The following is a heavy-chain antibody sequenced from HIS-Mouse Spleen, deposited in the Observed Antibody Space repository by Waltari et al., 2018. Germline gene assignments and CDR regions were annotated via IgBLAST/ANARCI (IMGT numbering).Heavy chain of an antibody. CDR3: ARDRSITIFGVVTY. CDR2: IKQDGSEK. Sequence: EVQLVESGGGLVQPGGSLRLSCAASGFTFSSYWMSWVRQAPGKGREWVANIKQDGSEKYYVDSVKGRFTISRDNAKNSLYLQMNSLRAEDTAVYYCARDRSITIFGVVTYWGQGTLVTVSS. CDR1: GFTFSSYW. V-gene: IGHV3-7*01. D-gene: IGHD3-3*01. J-gene: IGHJ4*02.